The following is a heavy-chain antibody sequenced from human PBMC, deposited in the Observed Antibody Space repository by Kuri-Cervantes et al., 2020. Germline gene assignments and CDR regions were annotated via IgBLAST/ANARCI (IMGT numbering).Heavy chain of an antibody. CDR3: ARESLVFGYSYGEALIDYYYYGMDV. CDR1: GYTLTELS. D-gene: IGHD5-18*01. Sequence: ASVKVSCKVSGYTLTELSMHWVRQAPGQGLEWMGIINPSGGSTSYAQKFQGRVTMTRDTSTSTVYMELSSLRSDDTAVYYCARESLVFGYSYGEALIDYYYYGMDVWGQGTTVTVSS. V-gene: IGHV1-46*01. CDR2: INPSGGST. J-gene: IGHJ6*02.